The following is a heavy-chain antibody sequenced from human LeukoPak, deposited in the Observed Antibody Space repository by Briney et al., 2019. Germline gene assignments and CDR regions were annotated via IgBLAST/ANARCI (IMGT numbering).Heavy chain of an antibody. V-gene: IGHV1-69*06. J-gene: IGHJ6*03. CDR2: IIPIFGTA. CDR1: GYTFTSYG. D-gene: IGHD6-19*01. CDR3: ARDSVGSGWYLDADYYMDA. Sequence: ASVKVSCKASGYTFTSYGISWVRQAPGQGLEWMGGIIPIFGTANYAQKFQGRVTITADKSTSTAYMELSSLRSEDTAVYYCARDSVGSGWYLDADYYMDAWGKGTTVTVSS.